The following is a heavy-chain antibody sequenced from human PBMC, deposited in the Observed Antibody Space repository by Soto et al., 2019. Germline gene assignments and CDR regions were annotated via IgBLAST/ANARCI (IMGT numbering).Heavy chain of an antibody. CDR3: ARDRGYTYGFDF. CDR2: ISSSSSYI. Sequence: GGSLRLSCAASGFTFSSYTMNWVRQAPGKGLEWVSSISSSSSYIYYADSVKGRFTISRDNAKNSLYLQMNSLRGEDTAVYYCARDRGYTYGFDFWGQGALVTVSS. D-gene: IGHD5-18*01. V-gene: IGHV3-21*01. J-gene: IGHJ4*02. CDR1: GFTFSSYT.